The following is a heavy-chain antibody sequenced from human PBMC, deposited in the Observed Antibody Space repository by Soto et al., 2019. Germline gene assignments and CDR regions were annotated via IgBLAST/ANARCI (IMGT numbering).Heavy chain of an antibody. D-gene: IGHD1-26*01. V-gene: IGHV3-53*01. CDR2: MYSSGNT. CDR1: GFTVSSNY. CDR3: AALVGAYYFDY. Sequence: GGSLRLSCAASGFTVSSNYMSWVRQAPGKGLEWVSLMYSSGNTLYADSVKGRFTISRDKSKNTLFLQMNSLRADDTAVYYCAALVGAYYFDYWGQGTLVTVSS. J-gene: IGHJ4*02.